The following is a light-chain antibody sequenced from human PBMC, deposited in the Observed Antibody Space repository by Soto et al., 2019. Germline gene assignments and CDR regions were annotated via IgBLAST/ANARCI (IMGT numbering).Light chain of an antibody. Sequence: DIQMTQSPSSQSASVGDRVTITCRASQSISNYLNWYQQKPGKAPKLLIYGASRLQSGVPSRFSGSGSGTDFTLTISSLQPEDFCTYYCQQSYNTPPEITFGQGTRLEIK. CDR2: GAS. CDR1: QSISNY. CDR3: QQSYNTPPEIT. V-gene: IGKV1-39*01. J-gene: IGKJ5*01.